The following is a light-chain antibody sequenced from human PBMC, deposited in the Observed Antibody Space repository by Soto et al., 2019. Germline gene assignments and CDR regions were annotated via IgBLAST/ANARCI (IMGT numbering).Light chain of an antibody. CDR1: QSVSSN. Sequence: EIVMTQSPATLSVSPGERATLSCRASQSVSSNLAWYQQKPGQAPRLLIYGASTRATGIPARFSGSGSGTEFTLTIRSLQSEDFAVYYCKQYNNWPPLTLGGGTKVEIK. CDR2: GAS. J-gene: IGKJ4*01. V-gene: IGKV3D-15*01. CDR3: KQYNNWPPLT.